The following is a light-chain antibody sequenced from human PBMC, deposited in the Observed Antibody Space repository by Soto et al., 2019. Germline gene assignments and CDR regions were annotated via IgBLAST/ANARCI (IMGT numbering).Light chain of an antibody. CDR3: QQYGSSPPVT. J-gene: IGKJ3*01. Sequence: EIVLTQSPGTLSLSPGERATISCRASQSVSPYLAWYQHKPGQAPRLLIYGASSRATGIPDRFSGSGSGTDFTLTISRLEPEDFAVYFCQQYGSSPPVTFGPGTTVDIK. V-gene: IGKV3-20*01. CDR1: QSVSPY. CDR2: GAS.